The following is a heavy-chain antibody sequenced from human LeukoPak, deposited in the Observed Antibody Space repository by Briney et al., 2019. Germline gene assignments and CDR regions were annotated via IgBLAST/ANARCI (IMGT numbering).Heavy chain of an antibody. CDR1: NGSINSFTHY. D-gene: IGHD4-23*01. V-gene: IGHV4-39*07. CDR2: VYYTGST. J-gene: IGHJ4*02. CDR3: ARLTPPQMAHFDS. Sequence: SETLSLTRTLSNGSINSFTHYWAWVRQPPGKRLEWIGNVYYTGSTSYSPSLKSRLTISVDTSENRFSLKLTSVTAADTAVYYCARLTPPQMAHFDSWGQGALVTVSS.